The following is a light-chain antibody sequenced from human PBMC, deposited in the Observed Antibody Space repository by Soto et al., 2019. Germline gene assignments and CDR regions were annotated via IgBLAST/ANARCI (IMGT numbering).Light chain of an antibody. CDR3: GTWDSSLSSVV. CDR1: SSNIGNTY. J-gene: IGLJ2*01. Sequence: QSVLTQPPSVSAAPGQKVTIACSGSSSNIGNTYVSWYQQLPGTAPQLLTYDNDKRPSGIPDRFSGSKSGTSATLAITGLQTGDEADYYCGTWDSSLSSVVFGGGTKLTVL. CDR2: DND. V-gene: IGLV1-51*01.